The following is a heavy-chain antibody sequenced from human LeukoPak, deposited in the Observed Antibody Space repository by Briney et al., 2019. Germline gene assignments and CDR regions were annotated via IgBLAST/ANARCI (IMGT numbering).Heavy chain of an antibody. CDR2: INHSGGT. Sequence: PSETLSLTCAVYGGSFSDYFWGWIRQPPGKGLEWIGEINHSGGTYYNPSLKSRVTISIDTSKNQFSLKVSSVTAADTAVYYCARTRLAAYYYYGMDVWGQGTTVTVSS. CDR1: GGSFSDYF. D-gene: IGHD6-25*01. CDR3: ARTRLAAYYYYGMDV. V-gene: IGHV4-34*01. J-gene: IGHJ6*02.